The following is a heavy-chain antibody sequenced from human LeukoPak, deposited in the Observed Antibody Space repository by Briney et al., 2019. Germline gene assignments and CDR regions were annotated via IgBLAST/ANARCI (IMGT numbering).Heavy chain of an antibody. CDR1: GGSFSGYY. CDR2: INHSGGA. Sequence: SETLSLTCAVYGGSFSGYYWSWIRQPPGKGLEWIGEINHSGGANYNPSLKSRVTISGDTSKNQFSLKLSSVTAADTAVYYCARGLRVDYWGQGTLVTVSS. CDR3: ARGLRVDY. J-gene: IGHJ4*02. V-gene: IGHV4-34*01.